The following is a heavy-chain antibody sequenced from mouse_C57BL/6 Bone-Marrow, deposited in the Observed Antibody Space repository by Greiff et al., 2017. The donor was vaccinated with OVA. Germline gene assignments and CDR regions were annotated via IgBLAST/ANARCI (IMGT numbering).Heavy chain of an antibody. D-gene: IGHD2-5*01. Sequence: VQLQQSGAELVRPGASVKLSCTASGFNIQDDYMHWVKPRPEQGLAWIGWIDPENGDTEYASQFPGKAPITAVTASNTAYLQLGSLTSEDTAIYYCLRYYSNFWYYDVWGTGTTVTVSS. V-gene: IGHV14-4*01. J-gene: IGHJ1*03. CDR2: IDPENGDT. CDR1: GFNIQDDY. CDR3: LRYYSNFWYYDV.